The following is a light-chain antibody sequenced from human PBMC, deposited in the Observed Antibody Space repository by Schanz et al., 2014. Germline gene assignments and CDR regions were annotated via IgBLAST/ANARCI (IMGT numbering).Light chain of an antibody. Sequence: EIVLTQSPATLSLSPGERATLSCRASQSVSSYLAWYQQKPGQTPRLLIYGASNRATGIPDRFSGSGSGTDFTLTISRLEPEDFAVYYCQQHGTLPVTFGQGTKVEIK. CDR2: GAS. CDR3: QQHGTLPVT. V-gene: IGKV3-20*01. CDR1: QSVSSY. J-gene: IGKJ1*01.